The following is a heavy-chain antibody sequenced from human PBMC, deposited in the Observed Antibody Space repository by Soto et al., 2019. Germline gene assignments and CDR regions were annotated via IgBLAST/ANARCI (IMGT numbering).Heavy chain of an antibody. CDR3: ARVMGDWGTYYYYYGMDV. CDR2: VYYAGAT. D-gene: IGHD3-16*01. CDR1: GASLNTSS. J-gene: IGHJ6*02. Sequence: SETLSLTCTVSGASLNTSSWGWIRQPPGKGPEWIGYVYYAGATNYNPSLESRVTISPDTSRNQFSLNLRSVTAADTAVYYCARVMGDWGTYYYYYGMDVWGQGTTVTVSS. V-gene: IGHV4-59*01.